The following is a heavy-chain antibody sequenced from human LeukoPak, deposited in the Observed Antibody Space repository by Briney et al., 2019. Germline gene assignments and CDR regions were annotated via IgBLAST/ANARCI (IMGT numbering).Heavy chain of an antibody. Sequence: GGSLRLSCAASGFTFSSYAMHWVRQAPGKGLEWVALISYDGGNKYYADSVKGRFTVSRDNSENTLYLQMNSLRAEDTAVYYCAKARGSGSSTPTYFDYWGQGTLVTVSS. D-gene: IGHD3-10*01. J-gene: IGHJ4*02. V-gene: IGHV3-30*18. CDR3: AKARGSGSSTPTYFDY. CDR1: GFTFSSYA. CDR2: ISYDGGNK.